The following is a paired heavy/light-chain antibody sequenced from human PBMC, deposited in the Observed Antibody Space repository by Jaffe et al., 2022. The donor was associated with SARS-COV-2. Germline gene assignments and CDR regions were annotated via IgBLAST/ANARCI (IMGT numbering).Light chain of an antibody. CDR3: QSYDSRLSGSV. V-gene: IGLV1-40*01. CDR1: SSNIGADYA. Sequence: QSVLTQPPSVSGAPGQTISISCTGSSSNIGADYAVHWYQQLPGTAPKLLIFGDTNRPSGVPDRFSGSKSGTSASLAISGLQAEDEAHYYCQSYDSRLSGSVFGGGTKLAVL. J-gene: IGLJ2*01. CDR2: GDT.
Heavy chain of an antibody. CDR3: TKDITTHPRGDGFDT. CDR2: ISWNSGYV. J-gene: IGHJ3*02. D-gene: IGHD2-21*02. CDR1: GFIFDDYA. Sequence: EVQLVESGGGLVQPGRSLRLSCAASGFIFDDYAMHWVRQAPGKGLEWVSGISWNSGYVGYVDSVRGRFTISRDNAKNSLYLQMTSLRAEDTGVYFCTKDITTHPRGDGFDTWGQGTMVTVSS. V-gene: IGHV3-9*01.